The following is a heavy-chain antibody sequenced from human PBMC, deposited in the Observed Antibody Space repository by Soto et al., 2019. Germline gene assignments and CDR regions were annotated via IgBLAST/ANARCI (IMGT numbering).Heavy chain of an antibody. D-gene: IGHD2-15*01. V-gene: IGHV1-18*01. CDR3: ARAPLDCRCGTCFTTHLDN. CDR1: GYTFTTYD. J-gene: IGHJ4*02. CDR2: ISTDNGKT. Sequence: ASVKVSCKASGYTFTTYDISWVRQAPGQGLEWMGWISTDNGKTHYAQKVQGRVTMTTDTYTSTAHMELRSLRSDDTAVYYCARAPLDCRCGTCFTTHLDNWGKGTLVTVSS.